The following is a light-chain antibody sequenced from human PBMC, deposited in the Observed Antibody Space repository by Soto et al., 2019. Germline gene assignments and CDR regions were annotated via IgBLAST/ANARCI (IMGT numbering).Light chain of an antibody. V-gene: IGKV1-33*01. CDR2: DTS. J-gene: IGKJ1*01. CDR1: QDIRHN. CDR3: QQYNSYSRT. Sequence: DIQMTQSPSSLSAPGGDRVTITCLASQDIRHNLNWYQHKPGQAPKLLIYDTSNLETGVPSRFSGSGSGTHFTFTISSLQPDDFATYYCQQYNSYSRTFGQGTKVDIK.